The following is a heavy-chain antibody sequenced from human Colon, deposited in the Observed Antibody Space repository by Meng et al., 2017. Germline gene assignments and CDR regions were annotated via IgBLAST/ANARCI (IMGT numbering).Heavy chain of an antibody. J-gene: IGHJ5*02. D-gene: IGHD4-17*01. V-gene: IGHV3-74*03. Sequence: GGSLRLSCAASGFPFSNYWMNWVRQVPGKGLVWVARINGDGSSTSYADSVKGRFSISRDNTKNTLYQQMNSLRPEDTGVYYCASLSPPVTERWIDPWGQGTLVTVSS. CDR3: ASLSPPVTERWIDP. CDR2: INGDGSST. CDR1: GFPFSNYW.